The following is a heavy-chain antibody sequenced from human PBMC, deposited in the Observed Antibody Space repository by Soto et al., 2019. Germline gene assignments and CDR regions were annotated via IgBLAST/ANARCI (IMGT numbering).Heavy chain of an antibody. CDR3: TTDSGYSYGSESDY. V-gene: IGHV3-15*01. CDR2: IKSKTDGGTT. D-gene: IGHD5-18*01. CDR1: GFTFSNAW. Sequence: EVQLVESGGGLVKPGGSLRLSCAASGFTFSNAWMSWVRQAPGKGLEWVGRIKSKTDGGTTDYAAPVKGRFTISRDDSKNTLYLQMNSLKTEDTAVYYCTTDSGYSYGSESDYWGQGTLVTVSS. J-gene: IGHJ4*02.